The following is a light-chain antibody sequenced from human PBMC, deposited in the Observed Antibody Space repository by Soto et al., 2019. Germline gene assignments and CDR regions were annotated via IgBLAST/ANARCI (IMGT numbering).Light chain of an antibody. CDR2: GSS. CDR1: QSITSSY. V-gene: IGKV3-20*01. CDR3: QQYGSSPIT. J-gene: IGKJ5*01. Sequence: EIALTQSPGTLSLSPGERATLSCRASQSITSSYLAWYQQKPGQAPRLLIYGSSSRATGIPDRFSGSGSGTDFTLTISRLEPEDFAVYYCQQYGSSPITFGQGTRLEIK.